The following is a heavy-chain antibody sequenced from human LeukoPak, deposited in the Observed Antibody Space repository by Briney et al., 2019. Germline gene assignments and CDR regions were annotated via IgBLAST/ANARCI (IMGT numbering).Heavy chain of an antibody. Sequence: SETLSLTCTVSDGSINNYFWSWIRQPAGKGLEWIGRIYSSGKITYNPSLESRITMSVETSKNQFSLKLSSVTAADTAVYYCARESYYIWEYYFDYWGQGTLVTVSS. V-gene: IGHV4-4*07. CDR1: DGSINNYF. J-gene: IGHJ4*02. CDR3: ARESYYIWEYYFDY. D-gene: IGHD3-10*01. CDR2: IYSSGKI.